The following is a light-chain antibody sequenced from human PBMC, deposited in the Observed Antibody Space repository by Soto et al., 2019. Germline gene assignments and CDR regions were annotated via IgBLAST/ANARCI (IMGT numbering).Light chain of an antibody. V-gene: IGKV3-15*01. CDR2: GAS. J-gene: IGKJ1*01. CDR1: QSVSSN. Sequence: EIVLTQSRATLSVSPGERATLSCRASQSVSSNLAWYQQKPGQAPRLLIYGASTRATGIPARFSSSGSGTEFTLTISSLQSEDFAVYYCQQYNNWPRTFGQGTKV. CDR3: QQYNNWPRT.